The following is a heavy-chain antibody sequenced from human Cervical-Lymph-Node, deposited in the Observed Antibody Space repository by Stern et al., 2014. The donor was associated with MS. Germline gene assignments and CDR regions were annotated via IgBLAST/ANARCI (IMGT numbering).Heavy chain of an antibody. CDR1: GGSFRAYF. V-gene: IGHV4-34*01. CDR2: IYQSGSI. Sequence: QVQLQQWGAGLLKPSETLSLTCAVSGGSFRAYFWNWVRLVPGKGLEWIGEIYQSGSINYNPSLKSRVTISFDTSKSQVSLTLTSVTAADTAVYYCVRGLSSGCFDPWGQGTLVTVSS. J-gene: IGHJ5*02. D-gene: IGHD6-19*01. CDR3: VRGLSSGCFDP.